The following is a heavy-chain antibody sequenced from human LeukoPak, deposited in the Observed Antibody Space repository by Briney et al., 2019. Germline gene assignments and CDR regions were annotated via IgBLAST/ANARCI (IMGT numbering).Heavy chain of an antibody. J-gene: IGHJ4*02. D-gene: IGHD2-2*01. CDR1: GFTFSSYA. V-gene: IGHV3-23*01. Sequence: PGGSLRLSCAASGFTFSSYAMSWVRQAPGKGLEWVSAISGSGGSTYYADSVKGRFTISRDNSKNTLYLRMNSLRAEDTAVYYCAKDGPYIVVVPAATEGRPHYFDYWGQGTLVTVSS. CDR3: AKDGPYIVVVPAATEGRPHYFDY. CDR2: ISGSGGST.